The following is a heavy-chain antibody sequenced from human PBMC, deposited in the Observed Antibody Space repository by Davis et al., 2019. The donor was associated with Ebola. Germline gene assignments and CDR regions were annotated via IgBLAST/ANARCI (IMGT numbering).Heavy chain of an antibody. V-gene: IGHV4-30-4*07. Sequence: MPSETLSLTCAVSGGFVSSGGYSWSWIRQPPGKGLEWIGYYYYTGTTYYNPSLKSRVTISVDTSKNQFSLHLSSVTAADTAVYYCARGDSYYDPGGYYAGPEAPDHWGQGTLVTVSS. CDR2: YYYTGTT. J-gene: IGHJ4*02. CDR3: ARGDSYYDPGGYYAGPEAPDH. D-gene: IGHD3-22*01. CDR1: GGFVSSGGYS.